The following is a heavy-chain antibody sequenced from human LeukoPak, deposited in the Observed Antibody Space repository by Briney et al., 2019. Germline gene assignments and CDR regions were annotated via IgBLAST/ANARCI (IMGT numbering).Heavy chain of an antibody. Sequence: SETLSLTCTDSGGSISSYYWSWLRQPPGEGLEWIGYIYYSGSTNYNPSLKSRVTISVDTSKNQFSLKLYSVTAADTAVYYCARVAAAGDYYFDYWGQGTLVTVSS. CDR1: GGSISSYY. D-gene: IGHD6-13*01. CDR3: ARVAAAGDYYFDY. J-gene: IGHJ4*02. V-gene: IGHV4-59*01. CDR2: IYYSGST.